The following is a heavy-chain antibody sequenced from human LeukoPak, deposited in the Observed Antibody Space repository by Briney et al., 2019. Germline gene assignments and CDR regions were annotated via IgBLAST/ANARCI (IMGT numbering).Heavy chain of an antibody. Sequence: ASVKVSCKPSGYTFIDHYLHWVRQAPGQGLESLGWIDPGTGDTNYPQKFQGRVTMTRDTSSSTAYMELNRLRSDDTAVYYCARAGHNSNSGGYDFWGLGTLVIVSS. V-gene: IGHV1-2*02. D-gene: IGHD3-22*01. CDR1: GYTFIDHY. CDR2: IDPGTGDT. CDR3: ARAGHNSNSGGYDF. J-gene: IGHJ4*02.